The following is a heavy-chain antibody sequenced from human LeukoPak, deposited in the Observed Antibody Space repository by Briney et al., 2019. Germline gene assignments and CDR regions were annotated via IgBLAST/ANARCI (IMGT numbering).Heavy chain of an antibody. J-gene: IGHJ4*02. CDR3: ARGRYSSSSKGLGY. D-gene: IGHD6-13*01. CDR2: ITSSSSYI. V-gene: IGHV3-21*04. CDR1: GFTFNTYN. Sequence: GGSLRLSCVASGFTFNTYNMNWVRQAPGKGLEWVSSITSSSSYIYYADSVKGRFTISRDNAKSSLYLQMNSLRSEDTAVYYCARGRYSSSSKGLGYWGQGTLVTVSS.